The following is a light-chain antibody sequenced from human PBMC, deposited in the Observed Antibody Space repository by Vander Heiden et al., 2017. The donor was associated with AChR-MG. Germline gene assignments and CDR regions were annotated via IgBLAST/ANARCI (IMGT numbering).Light chain of an antibody. J-gene: IGLJ2*01. V-gene: IGLV2-14*01. Sequence: QSALTQPASVSGSPGQSITISCTGSSSDFGLYNYVSWYQQIPGKAPKLLIYDVYKRPSGISNHFSGSKSGNTASLTISGLQAEDEGGYYCSSYAVSRSRVVVGGGTKLTVL. CDR2: DVY. CDR1: SSDFGLYNY. CDR3: SSYAVSRSRVV.